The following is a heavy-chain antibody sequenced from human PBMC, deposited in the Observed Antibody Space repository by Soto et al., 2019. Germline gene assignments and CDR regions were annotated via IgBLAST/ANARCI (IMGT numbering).Heavy chain of an antibody. CDR1: GFTFKNYA. CDR3: AREDDYNYRYFNYGLDV. V-gene: IGHV3-30*03. Sequence: LRLSCAASGFTFKNYAFHWVRQAPGKGLEWVAVISFDGDKTYYAESVKGRFTISRDNFKNTLSLQMNNLRLEDAGVYFCAREDDYNYRYFNYGLDVWGQGTKVTVSS. J-gene: IGHJ6*02. D-gene: IGHD5-12*01. CDR2: ISFDGDKT.